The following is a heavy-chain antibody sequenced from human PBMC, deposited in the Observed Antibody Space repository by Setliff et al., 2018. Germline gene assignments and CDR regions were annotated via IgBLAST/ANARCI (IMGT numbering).Heavy chain of an antibody. D-gene: IGHD6-19*01. CDR3: ARLRKAVDGINFPRYMDV. V-gene: IGHV4-39*07. Sequence: SETLSLTCRVSGGSISSGNYYWGLIRQPPGKGLEWIGEIHHSGSTKYNPSLKSRVTISVDTSKNQFSLRLSSVTAADTAVYYCARLRKAVDGINFPRYMDVWGKGTTVTVSS. CDR1: GGSISSGNYY. CDR2: IHHSGST. J-gene: IGHJ6*04.